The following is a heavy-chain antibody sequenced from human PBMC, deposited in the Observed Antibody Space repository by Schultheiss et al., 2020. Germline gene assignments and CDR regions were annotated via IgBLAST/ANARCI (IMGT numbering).Heavy chain of an antibody. CDR3: ARGLGSGYYSPLGY. CDR2: MYESGGA. D-gene: IGHD3-22*01. Sequence: SETLSLTCTVSGGSISSYYWNWIRQSPGKGLEWLGYMYESGGANYNPSLKSRVTISLDKSKNQISLDLTSVTAADTAVYYCARGLGSGYYSPLGYWGQGTLVTVSS. V-gene: IGHV4-59*01. CDR1: GGSISSYY. J-gene: IGHJ4*02.